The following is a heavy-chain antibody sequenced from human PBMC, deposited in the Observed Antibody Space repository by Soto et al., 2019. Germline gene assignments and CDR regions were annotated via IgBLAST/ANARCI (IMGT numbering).Heavy chain of an antibody. CDR3: ARDRGVGAPEPYYYYYGMDV. Sequence: PGGSLRLSCAASGFTFSSYAMHWVRQAPGKGLEWVAVISYDGSNKYYADSVKGRFTISRDNSKNTLYLQMNSLRAEDTAVYYSARDRGVGAPEPYYYYYGMDVWGQGTTVTVSS. CDR1: GFTFSSYA. CDR2: ISYDGSNK. J-gene: IGHJ6*02. V-gene: IGHV3-30-3*01. D-gene: IGHD1-26*01.